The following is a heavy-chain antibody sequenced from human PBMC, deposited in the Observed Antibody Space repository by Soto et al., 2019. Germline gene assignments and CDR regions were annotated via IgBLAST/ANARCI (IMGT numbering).Heavy chain of an antibody. V-gene: IGHV1-2*02. Sequence: QVQLVQSGAEVKKPGASVKVSCKTSGYTFAAYYIHWIRQAPGQGLEWMGWINPTSGGTVYAQNFQDRVTMTSDTSISTAYMELRRLNSDDTAVYYCARDPDYGDYWGYFFDSWGQGTPVTVFS. D-gene: IGHD4-17*01. CDR3: ARDPDYGDYWGYFFDS. J-gene: IGHJ4*02. CDR1: GYTFAAYY. CDR2: INPTSGGT.